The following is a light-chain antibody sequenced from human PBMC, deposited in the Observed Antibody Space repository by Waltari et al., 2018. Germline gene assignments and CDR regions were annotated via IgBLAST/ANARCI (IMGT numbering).Light chain of an antibody. CDR1: SSDVGGYKF. Sequence: QSALTQPASVSGSAGQSITIPCTGSSSDVGGYKFVSWYQQHPTKAPKLRIFDVNNRPSVVSDRFSGSKSGNSASLTISGLQTEDEADYYCSSYTTAAAGVFGTGTRVTVL. CDR3: SSYTTAAAGV. CDR2: DVN. V-gene: IGLV2-14*03. J-gene: IGLJ1*01.